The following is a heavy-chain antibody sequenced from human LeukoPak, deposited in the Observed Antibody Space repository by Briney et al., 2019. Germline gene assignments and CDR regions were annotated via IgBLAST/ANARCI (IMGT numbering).Heavy chain of an antibody. D-gene: IGHD2-15*01. Sequence: SETLSLTCTVSGGTITGNYWSWIRQPPGKGLEGIGYIYYSGSTNYNPSLKSRVTISVDTAKNQFSLKLSSVSAADTAVYYCARHTLVAASSFDYWGQGTQVTVSS. CDR1: GGTITGNY. CDR2: IYYSGST. J-gene: IGHJ4*02. CDR3: ARHTLVAASSFDY. V-gene: IGHV4-59*08.